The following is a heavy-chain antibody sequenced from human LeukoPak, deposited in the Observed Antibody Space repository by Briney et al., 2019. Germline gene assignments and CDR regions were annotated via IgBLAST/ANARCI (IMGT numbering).Heavy chain of an antibody. CDR3: ARPMIFYDSSGPYFDY. CDR1: GFTFSSYA. V-gene: IGHV3-30*04. J-gene: IGHJ4*02. CDR2: ISYDGSNK. Sequence: GGSLRLSCAASGFTFSSYAMHWVRQAPGKGLEWVAVISYDGSNKYYADSVKGRFTISRDNSMNTLYLQMNSLRAEDTAVYYCARPMIFYDSSGPYFDYWGQGTLVTVSS. D-gene: IGHD3-22*01.